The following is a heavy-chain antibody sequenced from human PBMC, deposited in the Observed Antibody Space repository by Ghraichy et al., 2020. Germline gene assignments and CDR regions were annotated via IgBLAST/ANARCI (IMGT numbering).Heavy chain of an antibody. J-gene: IGHJ6*03. CDR3: ASSVYYGILTGYSPHMDV. Sequence: SQTLSLTCSISGSSISSYYWTWIRQPPGKGLEWIGHIYYSGSTNYNPSLKSRVIISVDTSKNQFSLKLSSVTAADTAGYYCASSVYYGILTGYSPHMDVWGKGTTVTVSS. D-gene: IGHD3-9*01. CDR2: IYYSGST. CDR1: GSSISSYY. V-gene: IGHV4-59*08.